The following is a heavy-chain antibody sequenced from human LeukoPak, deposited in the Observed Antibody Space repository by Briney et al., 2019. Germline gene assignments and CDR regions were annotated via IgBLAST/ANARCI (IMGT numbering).Heavy chain of an antibody. V-gene: IGHV1-2*06. D-gene: IGHD5-18*01. J-gene: IGHJ6*03. Sequence: ASVTVSCKASGYTFTGYYMHWVRQAPGQGLEWMGRINPSSGGTNYPQKFQGRVTMTRDTSMGTAYVELSRLRSDDTAVYYCARAETAMVSRFHYYYYMDVWGKGTTVTVSS. CDR2: INPSSGGT. CDR3: ARAETAMVSRFHYYYYMDV. CDR1: GYTFTGYY.